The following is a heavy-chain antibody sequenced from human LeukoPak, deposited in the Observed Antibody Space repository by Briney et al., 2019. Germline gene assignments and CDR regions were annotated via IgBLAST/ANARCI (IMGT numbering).Heavy chain of an antibody. CDR1: GFTLSSSA. CDR3: ARNLYYYDSSGYYYY. D-gene: IGHD3-22*01. J-gene: IGHJ4*02. V-gene: IGHV3-66*01. Sequence: GGSLRLSCAASGFTLSSSAMNWVRQAPGKGLEWVSAIYTGGSTYYAGSVKGRFTISRDNSKNTLYLQMNSLRAEDTAVYYCARNLYYYDSSGYYYYWGQGTLVTVSS. CDR2: IYTGGST.